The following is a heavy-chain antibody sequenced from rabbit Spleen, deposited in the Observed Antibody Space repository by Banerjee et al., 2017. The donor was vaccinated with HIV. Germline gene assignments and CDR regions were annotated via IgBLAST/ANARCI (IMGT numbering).Heavy chain of an antibody. Sequence: QSLEESGGDLVKPGASLTLTCTASGFSFSSNYYICWVRQAPGKGLEWIGFIYTGNGKNYYASWAKGRFTISKTSSTTVTLQVTSLTAADTATYFCARGALVGSGAGQFNLWGQGTLVTVS. V-gene: IGHV1S40*01. J-gene: IGHJ4*01. CDR3: ARGALVGSGAGQFNL. CDR2: IYTGNGKN. CDR1: GFSFSSNYY. D-gene: IGHD1-1*01.